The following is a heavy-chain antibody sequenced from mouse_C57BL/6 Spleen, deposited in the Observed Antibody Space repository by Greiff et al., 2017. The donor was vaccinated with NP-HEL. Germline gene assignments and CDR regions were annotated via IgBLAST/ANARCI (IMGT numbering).Heavy chain of an antibody. D-gene: IGHD2-4*01. CDR2: IDPNSGGT. CDR1: GYTFTSYW. J-gene: IGHJ4*01. Sequence: QVHVKQPGAELVKPGASVKLSCKASGYTFTSYWMHWVKQRPGRGLEWIGRIDPNSGGTKYNEKFKSKATLTVDKPSSTAYMQLSSLTSEDSAVYYCARSGGSTMITTIRIYAMDYWGQGTSVTVSS. V-gene: IGHV1-72*01. CDR3: ARSGGSTMITTIRIYAMDY.